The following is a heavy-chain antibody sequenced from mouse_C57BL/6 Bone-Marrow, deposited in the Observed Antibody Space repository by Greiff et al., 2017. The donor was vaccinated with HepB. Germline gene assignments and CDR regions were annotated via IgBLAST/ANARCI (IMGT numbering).Heavy chain of an antibody. V-gene: IGHV1-81*01. J-gene: IGHJ2*01. CDR3: ARGDYYGSPY. CDR1: GYTFTSYG. CDR2: IYPRSGNT. Sequence: VQLQQPGAELVKPGASVKLSCKASGYTFTSYGISWVKQRTGQGLEWIGEIYPRSGNTYYNEKFKGKATLTADKSSSTAYMELRSLTSEDSAVYFCARGDYYGSPYWGQGTTLTVSS. D-gene: IGHD1-1*01.